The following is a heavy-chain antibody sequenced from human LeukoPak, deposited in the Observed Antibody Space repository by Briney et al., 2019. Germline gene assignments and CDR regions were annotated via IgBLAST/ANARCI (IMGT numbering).Heavy chain of an antibody. Sequence: SETLSLTCAVYGGSFSGYYWSWIRQPPGKGLEWIGVINHSGSTNYNPSLKSRVTISVDTSKNQFSLKLSSVTAADTAVYYCARGLLVTTIFGVVTHDAFDIWGQGTMVTVSS. CDR2: INHSGST. J-gene: IGHJ3*02. V-gene: IGHV4-34*01. CDR1: GGSFSGYY. D-gene: IGHD3-3*01. CDR3: ARGLLVTTIFGVVTHDAFDI.